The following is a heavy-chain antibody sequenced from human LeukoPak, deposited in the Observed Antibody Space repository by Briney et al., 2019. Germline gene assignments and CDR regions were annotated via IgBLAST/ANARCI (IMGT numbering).Heavy chain of an antibody. V-gene: IGHV1-18*01. CDR1: GYTFTKYG. Sequence: ATVTVSCKASGYTFTKYGISWVRQAPGQGLEWMGWIHVYNGNTNYAQKFQDRVTLTTDTSTSTAYMELWSLRSDDTAVYYCARDFDYVPDDWGQGTLLTVSS. CDR2: IHVYNGNT. D-gene: IGHD3-16*01. J-gene: IGHJ4*02. CDR3: ARDFDYVPDD.